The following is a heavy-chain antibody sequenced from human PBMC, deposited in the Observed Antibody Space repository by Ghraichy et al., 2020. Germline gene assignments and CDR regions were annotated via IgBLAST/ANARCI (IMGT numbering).Heavy chain of an antibody. D-gene: IGHD1-26*01. Sequence: SLNISCAVSGGSISSGGYSWSWIRQPPGKGLEWIGYIYHSGSTYYNPSLKSRVTISVDRSKNQFSLKLSSVTAADTAVYYCARGIGWELLSAFDIWGQGTMVTVSS. CDR3: ARGIGWELLSAFDI. CDR2: IYHSGST. V-gene: IGHV4-30-2*01. J-gene: IGHJ3*02. CDR1: GGSISSGGYS.